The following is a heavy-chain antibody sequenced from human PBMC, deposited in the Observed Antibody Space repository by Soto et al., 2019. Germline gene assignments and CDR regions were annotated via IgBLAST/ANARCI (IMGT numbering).Heavy chain of an antibody. D-gene: IGHD3-16*01. CDR3: ARPPWAVYGFDV. CDR2: IYHGGIT. Sequence: QVQLQESGPGLVKPSGTLSLTCVVSGDSVTNTYYWSWVRQPPGKGLEWIGEIYHGGITNYNPSLKSRVFISMDRSNNQLSLTLNSVTAADTAVYYCARPPWAVYGFDVWGRGTTVTVSS. CDR1: GDSVTNTYY. V-gene: IGHV4-4*02. J-gene: IGHJ6*02.